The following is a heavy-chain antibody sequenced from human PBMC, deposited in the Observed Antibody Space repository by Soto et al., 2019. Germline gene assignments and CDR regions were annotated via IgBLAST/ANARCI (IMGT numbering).Heavy chain of an antibody. J-gene: IGHJ6*03. CDR1: GYTFTSYG. Sequence: ASVKVSCKASGYTFTSYGISWVRQAPGQGLEWMGWISAYNGNTNYAQKLQGRVTMTTDTSTSTAYMELRSLGSDDTAVYYCARDTYYDFWSGYPRYYYYYYMDVWGKGTTVTVSS. D-gene: IGHD3-3*01. V-gene: IGHV1-18*01. CDR3: ARDTYYDFWSGYPRYYYYYYMDV. CDR2: ISAYNGNT.